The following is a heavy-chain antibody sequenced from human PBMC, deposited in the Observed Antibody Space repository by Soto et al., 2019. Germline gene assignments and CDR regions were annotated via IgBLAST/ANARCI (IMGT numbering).Heavy chain of an antibody. D-gene: IGHD1-1*01. CDR3: ARVPNWYNWNPIDYYYYGMDV. CDR1: GGSISSSSYY. Sequence: SETLSLTCTVSGGSISSSSYYWGWIRQPPGKGLEWIGSIYYSGSTYYNPSLKSRVTISVDTSKNQFSLKLSSVTAADTAVYYCARVPNWYNWNPIDYYYYGMDVWGQGTTVTVSS. J-gene: IGHJ6*02. V-gene: IGHV4-39*07. CDR2: IYYSGST.